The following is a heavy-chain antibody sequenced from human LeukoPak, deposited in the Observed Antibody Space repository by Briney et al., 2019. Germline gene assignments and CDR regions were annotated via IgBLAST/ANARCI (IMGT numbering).Heavy chain of an antibody. V-gene: IGHV1-18*01. CDR3: ARDTSRLPGYYYYYGMDV. CDR2: ISAYKVNT. J-gene: IGHJ6*02. CDR1: GYTFTSYG. D-gene: IGHD1-14*01. Sequence: ASVKVSCQASGYTFTSYGISWVRQAPGQGLGWMGWISAYKVNTNYAQKLQGRVTMTTDTSTSTAYMELRSLRSDDTAVYYCARDTSRLPGYYYYYGMDVWGQGTTVTVSS.